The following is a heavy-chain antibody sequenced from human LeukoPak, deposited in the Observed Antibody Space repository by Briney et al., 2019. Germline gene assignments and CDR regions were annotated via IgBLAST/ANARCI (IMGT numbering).Heavy chain of an antibody. CDR2: INPSGGST. V-gene: IGHV1-46*01. CDR3: ARDSNDYGDYLAGNNWFDP. Sequence: ASVKVSCKASGYTFTNYHMNWVRQAPGQGLEWMGIINPSGGSTSYAQKFQGRVTMTRDTSTSTVYMELSSLRSEDTAVYYCARDSNDYGDYLAGNNWFDPWGQGTLVTVSS. J-gene: IGHJ5*02. CDR1: GYTFTNYH. D-gene: IGHD4-17*01.